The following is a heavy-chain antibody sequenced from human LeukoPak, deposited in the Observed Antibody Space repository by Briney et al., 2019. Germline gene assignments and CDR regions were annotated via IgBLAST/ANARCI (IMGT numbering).Heavy chain of an antibody. Sequence: GSLNLSCAASGFTFSSYSMNWARQAPGKGLEWVSSISSSSSYIYYADSVKGRFTISRDNAKNSLYLQMNSLRAEDTAVYYCASPVYQQAGMDVWGQGTTVTVAS. CDR2: ISSSSSYI. V-gene: IGHV3-21*01. D-gene: IGHD2-2*01. J-gene: IGHJ6*02. CDR1: GFTFSSYS. CDR3: ASPVYQQAGMDV.